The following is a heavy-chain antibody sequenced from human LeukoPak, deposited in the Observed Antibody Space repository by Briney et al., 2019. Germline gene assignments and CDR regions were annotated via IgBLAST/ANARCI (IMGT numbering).Heavy chain of an antibody. D-gene: IGHD3-22*01. CDR3: ARVPYDSSGYYLADAFDI. CDR1: GYTFTSYD. V-gene: IGHV1-8*01. CDR2: MNPNSGNT. J-gene: IGHJ3*02. Sequence: GASVKVSCKASGYTFTSYDINWVRQATGQGLEWMGWMNPNSGNTGYAQKFQGRVTMTRNTFISTAYMELSSLRSEDTAVYYCARVPYDSSGYYLADAFDIWGQGTMVTVSS.